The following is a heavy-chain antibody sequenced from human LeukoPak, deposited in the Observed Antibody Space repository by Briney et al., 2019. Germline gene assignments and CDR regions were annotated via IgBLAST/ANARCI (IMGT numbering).Heavy chain of an antibody. D-gene: IGHD6-13*01. CDR2: ISWNSGSI. Sequence: GGSLRLSCAASGFTFDDYAMHWVRQAPGKGLEWVSGISWNSGSIGYADSVKGRFTISRDNSKNTLYLQMNSLRAEDTAVYYCAKRVPYSSSWYYFDYWGQGTLVTVSS. J-gene: IGHJ4*02. CDR1: GFTFDDYA. V-gene: IGHV3-9*01. CDR3: AKRVPYSSSWYYFDY.